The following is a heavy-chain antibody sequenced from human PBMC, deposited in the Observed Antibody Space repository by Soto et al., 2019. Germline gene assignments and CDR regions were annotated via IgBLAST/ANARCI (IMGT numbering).Heavy chain of an antibody. J-gene: IGHJ6*02. CDR3: ARDGPYYYASRMDV. V-gene: IGHV3-53*04. CDR1: GIPVSSNY. Sequence: EVQLVESGGGLVQPGGSLRLSCAASGIPVSSNYMTWVRQAPGKGLEWVAVLHSGGDTYYANSVKGRFTISRHDSTNTLFLQMNNMTAEDTAVYYCARDGPYYYASRMDVWGQGTTFTVSS. D-gene: IGHD3-10*01. CDR2: LHSGGDT.